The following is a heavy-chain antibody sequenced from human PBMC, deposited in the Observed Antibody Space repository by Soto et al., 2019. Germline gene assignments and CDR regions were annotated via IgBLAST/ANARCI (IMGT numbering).Heavy chain of an antibody. Sequence: GGSLRLSCKGSGYSFTSYWIGWVRQMPGKGLEWMGIIYPGDSDTRYSPSFQGQVTISADKSISTAYLQWSSLKASDTAMYYCARPVTRPRYCSGGSCNPYYYYYMDVWGKGTTVTVSS. J-gene: IGHJ6*03. V-gene: IGHV5-51*01. CDR3: ARPVTRPRYCSGGSCNPYYYYYMDV. CDR1: GYSFTSYW. CDR2: IYPGDSDT. D-gene: IGHD2-15*01.